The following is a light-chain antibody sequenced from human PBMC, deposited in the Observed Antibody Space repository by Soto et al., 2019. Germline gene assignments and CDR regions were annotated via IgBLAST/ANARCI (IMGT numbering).Light chain of an antibody. Sequence: VLTQSPATLSLSPGERATLSCRASQTVSRYLAWYQQKPGQAPRLLIYYASNRATGIPARFSGSGSGTDYTLTIRSLEPEDFAVYYCQQRSTWPLFTCGGGTKVEI. V-gene: IGKV3-11*01. CDR3: QQRSTWPLFT. CDR1: QTVSRY. CDR2: YAS. J-gene: IGKJ4*01.